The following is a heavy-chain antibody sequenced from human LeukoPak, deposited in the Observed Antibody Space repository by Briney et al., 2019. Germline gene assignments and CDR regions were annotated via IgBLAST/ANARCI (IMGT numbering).Heavy chain of an antibody. CDR3: ARLVPGSGYLFDP. Sequence: PSETLSLTCAVSGGSISSSNWWSWVRQPPGKGLEWIGEIYHSGSTNYNPSLKSRVTISVDTSKNQFSLKLSSVTAADTAVYYCARLVPGSGYLFDPWGQGTLVTVSS. CDR2: IYHSGST. D-gene: IGHD3-22*01. V-gene: IGHV4-4*02. J-gene: IGHJ5*02. CDR1: GGSISSSNW.